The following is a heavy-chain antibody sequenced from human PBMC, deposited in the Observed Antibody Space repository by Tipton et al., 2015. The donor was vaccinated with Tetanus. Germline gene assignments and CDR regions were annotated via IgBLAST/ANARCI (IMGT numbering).Heavy chain of an antibody. CDR1: GGSISSSNYY. CDR2: IFYSGTT. V-gene: IGHV4-39*07. J-gene: IGHJ4*02. D-gene: IGHD3-10*01. CDR3: ARGVWFGPGPKYYFDY. Sequence: TLSLTCTVSGGSISSSNYYWGWIRQPPGKGLEWIGRIFYSGTTNYYPSLKSRVTMSVDTSKNQFSLKLSSVTAADTAVYYCARGVWFGPGPKYYFDYWGQGTLVTVSS.